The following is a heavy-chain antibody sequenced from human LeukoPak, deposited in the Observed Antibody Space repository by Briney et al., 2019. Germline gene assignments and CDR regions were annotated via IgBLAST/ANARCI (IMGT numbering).Heavy chain of an antibody. D-gene: IGHD2-15*01. V-gene: IGHV3-7*01. CDR3: AREGIVVVVAATRYYYYYMDV. Sequence: GSLRLSCAASGFTFSSYWMSWVRQAPGKGLEWVANIKQDGSEKYYVDSVKGRFTISRDNAKNSLYLQMNSLRAEDTAVYYCAREGIVVVVAATRYYYYYMDVWGKGTTATISS. J-gene: IGHJ6*03. CDR2: IKQDGSEK. CDR1: GFTFSSYW.